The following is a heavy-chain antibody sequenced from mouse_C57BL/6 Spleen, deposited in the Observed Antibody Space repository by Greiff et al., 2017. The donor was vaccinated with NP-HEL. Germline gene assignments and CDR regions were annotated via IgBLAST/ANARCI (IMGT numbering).Heavy chain of an antibody. CDR1: GYTFTSYW. J-gene: IGHJ2*01. V-gene: IGHV1-72*01. CDR2: IDPNSGGT. CDR3: ARCPTTVEATGYFDY. D-gene: IGHD1-1*01. Sequence: QVQLQQPGAELVKPGASVKLSCKASGYTFTSYWMHWVKQRPGRGLEWIGRIDPNSGGTKYNEKFKSKATLTVDKPSSTAYMQLSSLTSEDSAVYYCARCPTTVEATGYFDYWGQGTTLTVSS.